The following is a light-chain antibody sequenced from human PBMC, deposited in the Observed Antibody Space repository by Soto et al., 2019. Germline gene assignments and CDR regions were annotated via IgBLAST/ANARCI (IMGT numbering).Light chain of an antibody. CDR1: QSISNY. Sequence: DIQMTQSPSSLSASVGDRVTITCRASQSISNYLNWYQHKLGKAPRLLIYDASRLQSGVPSRFSGSGSGTDFTLTISSLQPDEFATYYCQQSSITPQTFGPGTKVDIK. CDR3: QQSSITPQT. V-gene: IGKV1-39*01. J-gene: IGKJ1*01. CDR2: DAS.